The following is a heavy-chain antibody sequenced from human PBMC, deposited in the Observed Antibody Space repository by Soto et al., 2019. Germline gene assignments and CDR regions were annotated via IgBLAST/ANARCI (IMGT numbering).Heavy chain of an antibody. Sequence: GGSLRLSCAASGFTFDDYAMHWVRQAPGKGLEWVSSISWNGKTVGYADSVKGRFTISRDDAKTSLYLQMNSLTPEDTALYYCAKSGQQLVYYFDCWGQGTLVTVSS. CDR3: AKSGQQLVYYFDC. D-gene: IGHD6-13*01. J-gene: IGHJ4*02. V-gene: IGHV3-9*01. CDR1: GFTFDDYA. CDR2: ISWNGKTV.